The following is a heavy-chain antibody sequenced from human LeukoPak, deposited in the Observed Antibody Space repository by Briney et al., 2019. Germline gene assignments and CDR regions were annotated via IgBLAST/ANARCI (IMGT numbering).Heavy chain of an antibody. D-gene: IGHD2-21*02. CDR1: GFNFANHA. Sequence: GGSLRLSCAASGFNFANHAMSWVRQTPGKGREWVSAISGGGDNTYYADSGTGRSTISRDNSKDTLFLQMHSLRPGDTAVYYCVREDTPATANYWGQGTLVTISS. J-gene: IGHJ4*02. CDR3: VREDTPATANY. V-gene: IGHV3-23*01. CDR2: ISGGGDNT.